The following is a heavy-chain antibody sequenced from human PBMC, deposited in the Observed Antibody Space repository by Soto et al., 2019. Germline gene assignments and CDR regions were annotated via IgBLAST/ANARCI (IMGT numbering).Heavy chain of an antibody. D-gene: IGHD5-18*01. CDR3: ARRVWRGYSYGTGYFDY. J-gene: IGHJ4*02. V-gene: IGHV4-31*03. CDR1: GGSISSGGYY. CDR2: IYYSGST. Sequence: TSETLSLTCTVSGGSISSGGYYWSWIRQHPGKGLEWIGYIYYSGSTYYNPSLKSRVTISVDTSKNQFSLKLSSVTAADTAVYYCARRVWRGYSYGTGYFDYWGQGTLVTAPQ.